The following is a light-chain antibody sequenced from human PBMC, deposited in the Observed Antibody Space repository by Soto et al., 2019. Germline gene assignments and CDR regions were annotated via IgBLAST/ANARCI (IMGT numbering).Light chain of an antibody. CDR3: QAYASPSWT. Sequence: QFLRTVSLSTGERATLSCRASQRVSSNNLAWYQRKPGQAPSLLIYRASIRATGIPDRFSGSESGTDFTLTISRLESDDFALYYSQAYASPSWTSGQGAKV. J-gene: IGKJ1*01. CDR2: RAS. CDR1: QRVSSNN. V-gene: IGKV3-20*01.